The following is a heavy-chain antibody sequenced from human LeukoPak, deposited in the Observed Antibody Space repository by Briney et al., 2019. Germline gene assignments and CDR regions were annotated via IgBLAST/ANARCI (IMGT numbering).Heavy chain of an antibody. V-gene: IGHV1-69*13. CDR1: GGTFSSYA. CDR3: ARADILTGYYTDYWYFDL. Sequence: SVKVSCKASGGTFSSYAISWVRQAPGQGLEWMGGIIPIFGTANYAQKFQGRVTITADESTSTAYMELSSLRSEDTAVYYCARADILTGYYTDYWYFDLWSRGTLVTVSS. D-gene: IGHD3-9*01. J-gene: IGHJ2*01. CDR2: IIPIFGTA.